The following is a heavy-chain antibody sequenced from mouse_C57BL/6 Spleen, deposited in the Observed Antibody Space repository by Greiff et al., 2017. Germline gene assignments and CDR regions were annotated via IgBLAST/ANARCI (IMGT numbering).Heavy chain of an antibody. CDR2: IYPGSGNT. CDR1: GYTFTDYY. V-gene: IGHV1-76*01. J-gene: IGHJ2*01. D-gene: IGHD4-1*01. Sequence: QVQLQQSGAELVRPGASVKLSCKASGYTFTDYYIHWVKQRPGQGLEWIARIYPGSGNTYYNEKFKGKATLTAEKSSSTAYMQLSSLTSEYSAVYFCARSNWDDYFDYWGQGTTLTVSS. CDR3: ARSNWDDYFDY.